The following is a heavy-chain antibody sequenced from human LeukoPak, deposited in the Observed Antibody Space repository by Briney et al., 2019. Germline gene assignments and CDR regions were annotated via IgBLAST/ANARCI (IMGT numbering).Heavy chain of an antibody. CDR3: ARDTLMVRGVIDY. D-gene: IGHD3-10*01. Sequence: SETLSLTCTVSGGSISSGDYYWGWIRQPPGRGLEWIGYSYYSGSTYYNPSLKSRVTISVDTSKNQFSLKLSSVTAADTAVYYCARDTLMVRGVIDYWGQGTLVTVSS. J-gene: IGHJ4*02. CDR1: GGSISSGDYY. CDR2: SYYSGST. V-gene: IGHV4-30-4*01.